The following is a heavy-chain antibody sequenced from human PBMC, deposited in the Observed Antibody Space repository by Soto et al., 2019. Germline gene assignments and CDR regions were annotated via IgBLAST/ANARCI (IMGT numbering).Heavy chain of an antibody. V-gene: IGHV4-4*02. CDR2: IYHSGST. J-gene: IGHJ3*02. Sequence: SETLSLTCAVSGGSISSSKCWSWVRQPPGKGLEWIGAIYHSGSTNYNPSLKSRVTISVDKSKNQFSLKLSSVTAADTAVYYCARLRKSDALDIWGQGTMVTFSS. CDR3: ARLRKSDALDI. CDR1: GGSISSSKC.